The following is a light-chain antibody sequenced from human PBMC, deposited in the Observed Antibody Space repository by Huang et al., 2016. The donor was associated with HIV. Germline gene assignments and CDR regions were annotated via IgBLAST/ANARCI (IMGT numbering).Light chain of an antibody. CDR3: QQYYNTTLS. J-gene: IGKJ4*01. CDR2: AAS. Sequence: DIQMTQSPSSLSASVGDGVTITCRASRGISNSLAWYQQQPGKAPKLLLYAASSLQGGVPSRFSGSGSRTDYTLTISSLQPEDSATYYCQQYYNTTLSFGGGTKVEIK. CDR1: RGISNS. V-gene: IGKV1-NL1*01.